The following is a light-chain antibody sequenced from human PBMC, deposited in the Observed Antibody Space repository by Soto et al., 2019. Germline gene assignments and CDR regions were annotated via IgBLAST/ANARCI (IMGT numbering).Light chain of an antibody. CDR2: DND. J-gene: IGLJ2*01. V-gene: IGLV1-51*01. CDR3: GTWDNSLSASV. CDR1: SSNIGNNY. Sequence: QSVLTQPPSVSAAPGQKVTISCSGGSSNIGNNYVSWYQQVPGTAPKLLIHDNDQRPSGIPDRFSGSKSGTSATLGITGLQTGDEADYYCGTWDNSLSASVFGGGTKLTVL.